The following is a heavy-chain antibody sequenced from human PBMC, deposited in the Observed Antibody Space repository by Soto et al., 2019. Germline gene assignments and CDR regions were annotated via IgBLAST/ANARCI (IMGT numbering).Heavy chain of an antibody. D-gene: IGHD2-15*01. CDR1: GFTFSSYG. CDR2: ISYDGSNK. CDR3: NRSPADIVVVVAARPQYYGMDV. Sequence: GGSLRLSCAASGFTFSSYGMHWVRQAPGKGLEWVAVISYDGSNKYYADSVKGRFTISRDNSKNTLYLQMNSLRAEDTAVYYCNRSPADIVVVVAARPQYYGMDVWGQGTTVTVSS. V-gene: IGHV3-30*03. J-gene: IGHJ6*02.